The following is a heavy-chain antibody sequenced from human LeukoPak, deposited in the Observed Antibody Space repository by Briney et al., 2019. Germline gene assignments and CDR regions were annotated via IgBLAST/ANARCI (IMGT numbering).Heavy chain of an antibody. D-gene: IGHD3-10*02. Sequence: PGGSLRLSCAPSGFPFSSYWMSWVRQARGKGLEWVATIKPDGSEKYYVDSVKGRFTFSRDNAKNSLYLQMNSLRAEDTAVYYCARDVLDYWGQGTLVTVSS. V-gene: IGHV3-7*01. CDR3: ARDVLDY. CDR2: IKPDGSEK. CDR1: GFPFSSYW. J-gene: IGHJ4*02.